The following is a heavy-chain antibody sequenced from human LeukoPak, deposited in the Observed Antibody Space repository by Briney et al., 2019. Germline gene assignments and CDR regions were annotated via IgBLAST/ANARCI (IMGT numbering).Heavy chain of an antibody. D-gene: IGHD4-23*01. CDR2: IHYSGNT. Sequence: PSETLSLTCAVSGGSSRSGDYFWSWIRQPPGKGLEWIGHIHYSGNTYYNPSLKSRASISVDTSKNQFSLKLSSVTAADTAVYYCARENNDYGGKKAFDYWGQGTLVSVSS. V-gene: IGHV4-30-4*01. CDR1: GGSSRSGDYF. CDR3: ARENNDYGGKKAFDY. J-gene: IGHJ4*02.